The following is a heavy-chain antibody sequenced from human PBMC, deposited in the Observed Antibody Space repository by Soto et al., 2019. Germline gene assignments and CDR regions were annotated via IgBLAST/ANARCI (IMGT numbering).Heavy chain of an antibody. J-gene: IGHJ4*02. D-gene: IGHD6-13*01. CDR1: GGSISSGGYY. CDR3: ARHSSSWYRYYFDY. Sequence: SETLSLTCTVSGGSISSGGYYWTWIRQHPGKGLEWIGYNYYSGSTNYNPSLKSRVTISVDTSKNQFSLKLSSVTAADTAVYYCARHSSSWYRYYFDYWGQGTLVTVSS. V-gene: IGHV4-61*08. CDR2: NYYSGST.